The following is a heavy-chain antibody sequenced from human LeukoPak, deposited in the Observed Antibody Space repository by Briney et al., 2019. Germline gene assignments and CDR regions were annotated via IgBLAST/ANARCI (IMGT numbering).Heavy chain of an antibody. V-gene: IGHV3-7*01. CDR3: ARVRTTVTTFDAFDI. CDR1: GFTLSSYW. Sequence: GGSLSLSCAASGFTLSSYWMSGVRQAPGKGLEGVANIKQDGSEKYYVDSVKGRFTISRDNAKNSLYLQMNSLRAEGTAVYYCARVRTTVTTFDAFDIWGQGTMVSVSS. J-gene: IGHJ3*02. D-gene: IGHD4-17*01. CDR2: IKQDGSEK.